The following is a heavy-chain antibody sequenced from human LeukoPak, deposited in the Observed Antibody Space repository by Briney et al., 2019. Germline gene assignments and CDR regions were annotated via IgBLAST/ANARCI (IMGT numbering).Heavy chain of an antibody. Sequence: GGSLRLSCAASGFTFSSYSVNWVRQAPGKGLEWVSSISSSSSYIYYADSVKGRFTISRDNAKNSLYLQMNSLRAEDTAVYYCASRTYYYDSSGSALDYWGQGTLVTVSS. D-gene: IGHD3-22*01. CDR1: GFTFSSYS. CDR3: ASRTYYYDSSGSALDY. J-gene: IGHJ4*02. CDR2: ISSSSSYI. V-gene: IGHV3-21*01.